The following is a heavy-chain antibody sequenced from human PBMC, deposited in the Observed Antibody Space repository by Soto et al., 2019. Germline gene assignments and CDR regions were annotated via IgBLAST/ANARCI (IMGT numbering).Heavy chain of an antibody. CDR1: GFTFSDYY. Sequence: PGGSLRLSCAASGFTFSDYYMSWIRQAPGKGLEWVSYISSSGSTIYYADSVKGRFTISRDNAKNSLYLQMNSLRAEDTAVYYCARPRSYYNAASFDYWGQGTLVTVSS. CDR2: ISSSGSTI. V-gene: IGHV3-11*01. D-gene: IGHD3-10*01. J-gene: IGHJ4*02. CDR3: ARPRSYYNAASFDY.